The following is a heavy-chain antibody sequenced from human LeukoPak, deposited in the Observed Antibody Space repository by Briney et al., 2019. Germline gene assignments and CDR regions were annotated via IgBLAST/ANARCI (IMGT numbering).Heavy chain of an antibody. CDR1: GGSISSYY. Sequence: SETLSLTCTVSGGSISSYYWSWIRQPPGKGLEWIGYIYYSGSTNYNPSLKSRVTISVDTSKNQFSLKLSSVTAADTAVYYCARETAELGRSFDYWGQGAQVTVSS. CDR2: IYYSGST. D-gene: IGHD6-6*01. J-gene: IGHJ4*02. CDR3: ARETAELGRSFDY. V-gene: IGHV4-59*12.